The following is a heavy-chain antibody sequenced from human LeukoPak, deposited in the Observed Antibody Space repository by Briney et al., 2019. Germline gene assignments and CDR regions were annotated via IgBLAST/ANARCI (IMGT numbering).Heavy chain of an antibody. CDR1: GYTLTELS. V-gene: IGHV1-24*01. CDR2: FDPEDGET. Sequence: GASVKVSCKASGYTLTELSMHWVRQAPGKGLEWMGGFDPEDGETIYAQKFQGRVTMTEDTSTDTAYMELSSLRSEDTAVYYCATGNYGDYFFPFDYWGQGTLVTVSS. D-gene: IGHD4-17*01. J-gene: IGHJ4*02. CDR3: ATGNYGDYFFPFDY.